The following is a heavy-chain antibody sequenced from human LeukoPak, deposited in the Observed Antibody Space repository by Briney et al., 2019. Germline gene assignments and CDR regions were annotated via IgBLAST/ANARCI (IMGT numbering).Heavy chain of an antibody. CDR2: ISAYNGNT. Sequence: GASVKVSCKASGYTFTSYGISWVRQAPGQGLEWMGWISAYNGNTNYAQKLQGRVTMTTDTSTSTAYMELRSLRSDDTAVYYCARYGRASLRYFDWLRRTANDYWGQGTLVTVSS. V-gene: IGHV1-18*01. CDR3: ARYGRASLRYFDWLRRTANDY. J-gene: IGHJ4*02. CDR1: GYTFTSYG. D-gene: IGHD3-9*01.